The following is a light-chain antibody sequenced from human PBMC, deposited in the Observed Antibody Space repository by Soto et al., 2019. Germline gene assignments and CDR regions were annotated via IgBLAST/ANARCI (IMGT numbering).Light chain of an antibody. CDR2: EVS. CDR1: SSDVGSYNR. CDR3: SSFTSSNTWV. Sequence: QSALTQPPSVSGSPGQSVTISCTGTSSDVGSYNRVSWYQQHPGTAPKLMIYEVSNRPSGVPDRFFGSKSGNTASLTISGLQAEDEADYYCSSFTSSNTWVFGGGTQLTVL. V-gene: IGLV2-18*02. J-gene: IGLJ3*02.